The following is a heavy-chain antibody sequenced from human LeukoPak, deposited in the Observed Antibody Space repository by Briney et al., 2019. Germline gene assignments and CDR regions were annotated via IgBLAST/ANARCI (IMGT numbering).Heavy chain of an antibody. J-gene: IGHJ4*02. CDR2: ISHAGST. CDR1: GGSVSSADSH. D-gene: IGHD1-7*01. Sequence: SETPSLTCTVSGGSVSSADSHWGWIRQYPGKGLEWIGYISHAGSTPYNPSLKSRVMISRASSKNQFSLMLSSVTAADTAVYYCVRAVTGTSLYDYWGQGTLVTVSS. CDR3: VRAVTGTSLYDY. V-gene: IGHV4-31*03.